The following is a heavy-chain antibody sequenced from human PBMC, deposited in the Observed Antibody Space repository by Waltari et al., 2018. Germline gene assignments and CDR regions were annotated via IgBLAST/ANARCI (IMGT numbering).Heavy chain of an antibody. J-gene: IGHJ4*02. Sequence: EVQLVESGGGLVQPGGSLRLSCAASCFPFSDYDIDSVRQAPDQRLEWVGRSRSKARNYITEYAASVRGRFSIFRDDSDNSLYLQMSSLKIEDTAVYYCARDQDGDSNLDYWGQGTLVAVSS. D-gene: IGHD2-21*02. CDR1: CFPFSDYD. CDR2: SRSKARNYIT. V-gene: IGHV3-72*01. CDR3: ARDQDGDSNLDY.